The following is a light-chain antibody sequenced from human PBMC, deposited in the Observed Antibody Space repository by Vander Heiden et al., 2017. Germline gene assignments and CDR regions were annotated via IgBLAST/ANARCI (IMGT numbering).Light chain of an antibody. CDR2: DAS. CDR3: QQDDNLPYT. CDR1: QDISNY. J-gene: IGKJ2*01. V-gene: IGKV1-33*01. Sequence: DIQMTQSPSPLSASVGDRVTITCQASQDISNYLNWYQQKPGKAPKLLIYDASNLETGVPSRFSGSGSGTDFTFTISSLQPEDIATYYCQQDDNLPYTFGQGTKLEIK.